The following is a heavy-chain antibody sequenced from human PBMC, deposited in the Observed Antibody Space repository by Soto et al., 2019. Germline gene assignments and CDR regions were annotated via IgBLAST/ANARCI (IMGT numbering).Heavy chain of an antibody. D-gene: IGHD3-22*01. CDR3: ARDGGYDSSGSGEYFQH. Sequence: QVQRVQSGAEVKKPGSSVKVSCKASGGTFSSYAISWVRQAPGQGLEWMGGIIPIFGTANYAQKFQGRVTITADESTSTAYMELSSLRSEDTAVYYCARDGGYDSSGSGEYFQHWGQGTLFTVSS. CDR1: GGTFSSYA. CDR2: IIPIFGTA. J-gene: IGHJ1*01. V-gene: IGHV1-69*12.